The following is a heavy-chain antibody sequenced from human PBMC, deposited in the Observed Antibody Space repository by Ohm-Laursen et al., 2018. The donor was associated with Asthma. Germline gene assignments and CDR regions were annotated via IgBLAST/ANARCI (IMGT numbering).Heavy chain of an antibody. CDR1: GFTFSSYA. CDR2: ISYDGSNE. Sequence: SLRLSCTASGFTFSSYAMHWVRQAPGKGLEWVAVISYDGSNEYYADSVKGRFTISRDNSKNTLYLQMNSLRAEDTAVFYCARVMFSVPRNYYYAMGVWGQGTTVTVSS. D-gene: IGHD2-8*01. CDR3: ARVMFSVPRNYYYAMGV. J-gene: IGHJ6*02. V-gene: IGHV3-30-3*01.